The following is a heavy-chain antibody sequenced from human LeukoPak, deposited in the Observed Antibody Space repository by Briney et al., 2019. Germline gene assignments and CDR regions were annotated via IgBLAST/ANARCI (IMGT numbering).Heavy chain of an antibody. CDR2: IWYDGGNK. CDR3: ARDLAVADCTTPDY. J-gene: IGHJ4*02. V-gene: IGHV3-33*01. D-gene: IGHD6-19*01. Sequence: PGRSLRLSCAASGFTFSSYGMHWVRQAPGKGLEWVAVIWYDGGNKYYADSVKGRFTISRDNSKNTLYLQMNSLRAEDTAVYYCARDLAVADCTTPDYWGQGTLVTVSS. CDR1: GFTFSSYG.